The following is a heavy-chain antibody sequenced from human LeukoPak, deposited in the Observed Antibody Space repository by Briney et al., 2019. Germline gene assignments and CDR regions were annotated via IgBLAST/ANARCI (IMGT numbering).Heavy chain of an antibody. CDR3: AKGSGSYGLQSRAEYFQH. D-gene: IGHD1-26*01. V-gene: IGHV3-30*02. CDR1: GFTFSTYG. J-gene: IGHJ1*01. Sequence: PGGSLRLSCAASGFTFSTYGMHWVRQAPGKGLEWVSFIRYDGSDKYDADSVKGRFTISRDNSKNTLYLQMNSLRAEDTAVYYCAKGSGSYGLQSRAEYFQHWGQGTLVSVSS. CDR2: IRYDGSDK.